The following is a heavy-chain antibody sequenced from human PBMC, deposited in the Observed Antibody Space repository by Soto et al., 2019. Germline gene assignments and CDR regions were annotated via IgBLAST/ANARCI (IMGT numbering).Heavy chain of an antibody. CDR2: IIPIFGTA. J-gene: IGHJ4*02. CDR1: GGTFSSYA. V-gene: IGHV1-69*13. CDR3: ARHYDSSGYYGYFDY. D-gene: IGHD3-22*01. Sequence: SVKVSCKASGGTFSSYAISWVRQAPGQGLEWMGGIIPIFGTANYAQKFQGRVTITADESTSTAYMELSSLRSEDTAVYYCARHYDSSGYYGYFDYRGQGTLVTVSS.